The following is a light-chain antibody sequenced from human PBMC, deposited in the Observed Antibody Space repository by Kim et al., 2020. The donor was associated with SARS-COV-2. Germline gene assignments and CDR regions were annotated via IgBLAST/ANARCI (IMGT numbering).Light chain of an antibody. CDR1: SIGLGGHTH. Sequence: GQSVTISCTGISIGLGGHTHVSWYQCHPGKAPKLIIYEVSERPSGVPDRFSGSKSGNTDSLTVSGVQSEDEADYYCLSDAGDYTLVFGGGTQLTVL. J-gene: IGLJ2*01. V-gene: IGLV2-8*01. CDR2: EVS. CDR3: LSDAGDYTLV.